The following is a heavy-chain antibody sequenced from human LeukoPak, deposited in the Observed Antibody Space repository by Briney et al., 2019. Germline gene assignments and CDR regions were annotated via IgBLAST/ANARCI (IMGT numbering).Heavy chain of an antibody. CDR1: GSTVSANV. V-gene: IGHV3-53*01. D-gene: IGHD3/OR15-3a*01. CDR3: ARDMDWSYDC. Sequence: GGSLRLSCAISGSTVSANVMNWVRQAPGKGLEWLSAINSEGDTFYADSVRGRFTISRDDSQDTLSLQMNSLRVKDTAFYFCARDMDWSYDCWGQGTLVTVSS. J-gene: IGHJ4*02. CDR2: INSEGDT.